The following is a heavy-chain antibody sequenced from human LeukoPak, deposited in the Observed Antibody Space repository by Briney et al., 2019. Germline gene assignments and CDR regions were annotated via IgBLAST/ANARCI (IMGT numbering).Heavy chain of an antibody. D-gene: IGHD3/OR15-3a*01. CDR3: ARLVGDFWTGYYVDY. J-gene: IGHJ4*02. CDR2: IYPGDSET. CDR1: GYDFTDYW. Sequence: GESLKISCKGSGYDFTDYWIGWVRQMPGKGLEWMGIIYPGDSETRYSPSFQGQVTISADKSIRTAYLQWSSLKASDTAMYYCARLVGDFWTGYYVDYWGREPWSPSPQ. V-gene: IGHV5-51*01.